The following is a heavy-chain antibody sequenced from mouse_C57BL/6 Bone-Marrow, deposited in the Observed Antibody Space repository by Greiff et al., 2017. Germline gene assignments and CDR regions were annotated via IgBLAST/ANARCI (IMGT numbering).Heavy chain of an antibody. CDR3: ARTDSNYGWYFDV. CDR2: IHPNSGST. Sequence: QVQLQQPGAELVQPGASVKLSCKASGYTFTSYWMHWVKQRPGQGLEWIGMIHPNSGSTNYNEKFKSKATLTVDKSSSTAYMQLSSLTSEDSAVYYCARTDSNYGWYFDVWGTGTTVTVSS. D-gene: IGHD2-5*01. V-gene: IGHV1-64*01. J-gene: IGHJ1*03. CDR1: GYTFTSYW.